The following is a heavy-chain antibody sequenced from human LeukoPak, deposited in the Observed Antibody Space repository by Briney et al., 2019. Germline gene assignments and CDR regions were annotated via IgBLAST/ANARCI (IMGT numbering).Heavy chain of an antibody. CDR2: ISAYNGNT. CDR1: GYTFTSYG. Sequence: ASVKVSCKASGYTFTSYGISWVRQAPGQGLEWMGWISAYNGNTNYAQKLQGRVTMTTDTSTSTAYMELRSLRSDDTAVYYCARADYYDSSGYFDYWGQGTLVTVSS. V-gene: IGHV1-18*01. CDR3: ARADYYDSSGYFDY. J-gene: IGHJ4*02. D-gene: IGHD3-22*01.